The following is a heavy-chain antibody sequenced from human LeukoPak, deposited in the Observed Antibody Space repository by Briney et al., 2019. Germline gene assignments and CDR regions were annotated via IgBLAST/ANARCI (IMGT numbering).Heavy chain of an antibody. CDR2: INWGGGST. CDR1: GFPFDHYG. CDR3: ARDRGYDSSGYYYFGGAFEI. V-gene: IGHV3-20*04. D-gene: IGHD3-22*01. J-gene: IGHJ3*02. Sequence: GGSLRLSCAASGFPFDHYGMSWVRQAPGKGLEWVCGINWGGGSTSDADTVKSRFTISRQNAKNSLYLQMNSLRAEDTVLYYCARDRGYDSSGYYYFGGAFEIWGQGTMVTVSS.